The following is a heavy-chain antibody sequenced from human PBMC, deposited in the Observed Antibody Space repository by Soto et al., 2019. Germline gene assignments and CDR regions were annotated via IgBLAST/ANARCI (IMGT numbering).Heavy chain of an antibody. CDR2: IYTSGNT. J-gene: IGHJ4*02. Sequence: EVQVVESGGDLVQPGGSLRLSCAAYAFTVSSNYMTWVRQAPGKGLEWVAVIYTSGNTDYADSVKGRFTISRDNSKNAVSLQMNSLRTEDTAVYYCARGRATAISFVFDYWGQGNLVTVSS. D-gene: IGHD5-18*01. V-gene: IGHV3-66*01. CDR1: AFTVSSNY. CDR3: ARGRATAISFVFDY.